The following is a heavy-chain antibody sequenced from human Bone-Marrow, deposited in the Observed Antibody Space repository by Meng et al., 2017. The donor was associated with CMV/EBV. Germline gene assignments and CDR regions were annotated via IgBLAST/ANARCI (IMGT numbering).Heavy chain of an antibody. CDR1: SSNY. CDR2: IYSGGST. J-gene: IGHJ4*02. D-gene: IGHD3-22*01. CDR3: ARAVGYYDSSVPLGVSYYFDY. V-gene: IGHV3-66*02. Sequence: SSNYMSWVRQAPGKGLEWVSVIYSGGSTYYADSVKGRFTISRDNSKNTLYLQMNSLRAEDTAVYYCARAVGYYDSSVPLGVSYYFDYWGQGTLVTVSS.